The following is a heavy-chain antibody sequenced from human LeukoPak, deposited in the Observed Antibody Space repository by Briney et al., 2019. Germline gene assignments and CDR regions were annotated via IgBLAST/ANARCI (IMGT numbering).Heavy chain of an antibody. CDR3: AKDSGSYYYGSGSYQFDY. Sequence: GESLRLSCAASGFIFYNYAMSWVRQAPGKGLEWVSTITGSGGSTYYADSVKGRFTISRDNSKNTLYLQMNSLRAEDTAVYYCAKDSGSYYYGSGSYQFDYWGQGTLVTVSS. CDR2: ITGSGGST. J-gene: IGHJ4*02. CDR1: GFIFYNYA. V-gene: IGHV3-23*01. D-gene: IGHD3-10*01.